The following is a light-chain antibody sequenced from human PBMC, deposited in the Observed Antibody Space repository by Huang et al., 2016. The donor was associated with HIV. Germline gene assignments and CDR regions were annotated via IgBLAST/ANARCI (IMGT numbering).Light chain of an antibody. V-gene: IGKV4-1*01. CDR2: MAS. CDR1: RSLLFASNSKNF. Sequence: DILLTQSPDSLAVSLGERATLTCRSSRSLLFASNSKNFLAWYQHKPGQSPKLLMYMASVRESGVPERFTGSGSGTEFTLTIASVQAEDVAVYYCQQFYNMPYTFGRGTRLEI. CDR3: QQFYNMPYT. J-gene: IGKJ2*01.